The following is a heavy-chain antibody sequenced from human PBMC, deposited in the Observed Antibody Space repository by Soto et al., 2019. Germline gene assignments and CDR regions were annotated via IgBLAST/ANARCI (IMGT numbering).Heavy chain of an antibody. D-gene: IGHD2-21*01. Sequence: SETLSLTCAVSGGSISSSYYWSWIRQTPGKGLEWIGNVENSGSTKYNPSLKSRVTISVDTSKNQFSLKLSSVTGADTAVYYCARERGDSHWIDPWGQGTLVTVSS. J-gene: IGHJ5*02. CDR1: GGSISSSYY. V-gene: IGHV4-59*12. CDR3: ARERGDSHWIDP. CDR2: VENSGST.